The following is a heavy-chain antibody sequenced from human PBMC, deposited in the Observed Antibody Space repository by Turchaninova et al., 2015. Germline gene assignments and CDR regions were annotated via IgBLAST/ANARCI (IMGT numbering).Heavy chain of an antibody. V-gene: IGHV3-23*04. CDR3: VKGIVGATFFDY. CDR1: GFTFSSYA. J-gene: IGHJ4*02. D-gene: IGHD1-26*01. Sequence: EVQLVESGGGLVQPGGSLRLSCAASGFTFSSYAMGWVRQAPGKGLEWVSAISGSGGSTYYADSVKGRFTISRDNSKNTLYLQMNSLRAEDTAVYYCVKGIVGATFFDYWGQGTLVTVSS. CDR2: ISGSGGST.